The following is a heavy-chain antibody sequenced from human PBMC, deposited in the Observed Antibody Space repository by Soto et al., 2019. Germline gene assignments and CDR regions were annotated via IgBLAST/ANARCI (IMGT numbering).Heavy chain of an antibody. J-gene: IGHJ6*02. Sequence: PGGSLRLSCAASGFSLRSHWMHWVRHAPGKGLVWVSRINGDGSDTAYADSVRGRFTISRDNAKNTLYLQMNSLRAEDTAVYYCARDLVSDFWSGYHPYYGMDVWGQGTTVTVSS. CDR1: GFSLRSHW. D-gene: IGHD3-3*01. V-gene: IGHV3-74*01. CDR3: ARDLVSDFWSGYHPYYGMDV. CDR2: INGDGSDT.